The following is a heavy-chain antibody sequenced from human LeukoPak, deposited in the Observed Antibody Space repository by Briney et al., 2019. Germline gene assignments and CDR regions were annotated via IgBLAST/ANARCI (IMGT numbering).Heavy chain of an antibody. V-gene: IGHV3-23*01. Sequence: QSGGSLRLSCAGSGFPFSSHGMNWVRQAPGKGLEWVSGISPGGGPTYYADSVKGRFTISRDDSKNTLYLQMNSLRAEDTAVYYCAKTGNPATGDYWGQGTLVTVSS. CDR1: GFPFSSHG. CDR3: AKTGNPATGDY. CDR2: ISPGGGPT. J-gene: IGHJ4*02. D-gene: IGHD1-1*01.